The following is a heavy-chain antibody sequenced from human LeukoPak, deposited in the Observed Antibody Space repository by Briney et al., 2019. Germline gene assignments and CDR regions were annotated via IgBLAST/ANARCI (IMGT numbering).Heavy chain of an antibody. CDR3: ARGPPGGQFDP. Sequence: PSETLSLTCTVSGGSISSYYWSSIRQHPGKGLEWIGYIYYSGSTNYNPSLKSRVTISVDTSKNQFSLKLSSVTAADTAVYYCARGPPGGQFDPWGQGTLVTVSS. CDR1: GGSISSYY. V-gene: IGHV4-59*01. CDR2: IYYSGST. J-gene: IGHJ5*02. D-gene: IGHD3-10*01.